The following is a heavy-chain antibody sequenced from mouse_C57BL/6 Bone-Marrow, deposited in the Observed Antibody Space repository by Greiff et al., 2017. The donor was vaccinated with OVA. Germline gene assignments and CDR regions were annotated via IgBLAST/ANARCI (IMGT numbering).Heavy chain of an antibody. Sequence: VQLQQSGPVLVKPGASVKMSCKASGYTFTDYYMNWVKQSHGKSLEWIGVINPYNGGTSYNQKFKGKATLTVDKSSSTAYMELNSLTSEDSAVYYSARKGYGSSYFYYAMDYWGQGTSVTVSS. D-gene: IGHD1-1*01. CDR1: GYTFTDYY. CDR2: INPYNGGT. V-gene: IGHV1-19*01. CDR3: ARKGYGSSYFYYAMDY. J-gene: IGHJ4*01.